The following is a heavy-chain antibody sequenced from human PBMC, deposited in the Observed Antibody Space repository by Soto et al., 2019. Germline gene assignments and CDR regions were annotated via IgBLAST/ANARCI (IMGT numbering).Heavy chain of an antibody. V-gene: IGHV4-39*01. J-gene: IGHJ5*01. Sequence: SETLSLTCTVSGVSIHNSHSFWGWIRQPPGKGLEFIGTVYYSGGAHYNSSLKSRVTFSVDTANNQVSLRMRSLTAADTAVYYCGRVVEGATRHTDLDSWGQGPLVTVSS. CDR3: GRVVEGATRHTDLDS. CDR1: GVSIHNSHSF. D-gene: IGHD2-21*01. CDR2: VYYSGGA.